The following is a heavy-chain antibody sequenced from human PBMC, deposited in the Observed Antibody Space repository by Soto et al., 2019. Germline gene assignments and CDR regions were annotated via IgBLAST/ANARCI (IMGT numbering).Heavy chain of an antibody. J-gene: IGHJ4*02. D-gene: IGHD5-12*01. V-gene: IGHV3-23*01. CDR3: AKSQRPQWLPTKYFDS. Sequence: PGGSLRLSCAASGFTFRSYAMSWVRQAPGKGLEWVATITGTGTSTYFADSVKGRFTISRDNSRNTLYLQLNSLRAEDTAVYYCAKSQRPQWLPTKYFDSWGQGALVTVSS. CDR1: GFTFRSYA. CDR2: ITGTGTST.